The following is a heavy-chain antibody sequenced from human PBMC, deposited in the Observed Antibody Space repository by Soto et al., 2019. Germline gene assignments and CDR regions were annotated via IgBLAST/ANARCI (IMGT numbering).Heavy chain of an antibody. J-gene: IGHJ5*02. CDR2: ISDSGVAT. V-gene: IGHV3-23*01. D-gene: IGHD5-12*01. CDR1: GFTFSNYA. CDR3: AKDPLVGYTLTA. Sequence: PGGSLRLSCAASGFTFSNYAMSWVRQAPGKGLEWVSAISDSGVATYYADSVTGRLTISRDNSKNTLYLQMNSLRADDTAVYYCAKDPLVGYTLTAWGQGTLVTVSS.